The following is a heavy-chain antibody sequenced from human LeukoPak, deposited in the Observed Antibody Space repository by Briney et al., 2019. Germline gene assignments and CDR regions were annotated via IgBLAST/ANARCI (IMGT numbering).Heavy chain of an antibody. CDR3: AREGTAGTNLNWFDP. V-gene: IGHV4-59*01. CDR2: IYYRGST. J-gene: IGHJ5*02. CDR1: GGSINNYY. Sequence: SETLSLTCTVSGGSINNYYWSWIRQPPGKGLEWIGYIYYRGSTNYNPSLKSRVTFSVDTSKNQFSLKLNSVTAADTAVYYCAREGTAGTNLNWFDPWGQGTLVTVSS. D-gene: IGHD1-1*01.